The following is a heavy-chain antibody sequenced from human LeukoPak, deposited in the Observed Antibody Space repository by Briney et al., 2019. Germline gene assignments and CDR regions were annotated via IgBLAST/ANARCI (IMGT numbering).Heavy chain of an antibody. Sequence: PGGSLRLSCAASGFTVSSNYMSWVRQAPGKGLEWVSVIYSGGSTYYADSVKGRFTISRDNSKNTLYLQMNSLRAEDTAVYYCARAPSGWPYYYYMDVWGKGTTVTISS. J-gene: IGHJ6*03. CDR1: GFTVSSNY. V-gene: IGHV3-53*01. CDR3: ARAPSGWPYYYYMDV. D-gene: IGHD6-19*01. CDR2: IYSGGST.